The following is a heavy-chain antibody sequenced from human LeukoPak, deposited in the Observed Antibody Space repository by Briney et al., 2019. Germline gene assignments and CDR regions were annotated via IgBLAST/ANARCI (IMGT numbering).Heavy chain of an antibody. CDR2: IIPTFGAA. CDR3: ARARYSGSYVRFDY. J-gene: IGHJ4*02. Sequence: SVKVSCKASGGTFSSYAISWVRQAPGQGLEWMGGIIPTFGAANYAQKFQGRVTIIADESTSTAYMELSSLRSEDTAVYYCARARYSGSYVRFDYWGQGTLVTVSS. CDR1: GGTFSSYA. V-gene: IGHV1-69*13. D-gene: IGHD1-26*01.